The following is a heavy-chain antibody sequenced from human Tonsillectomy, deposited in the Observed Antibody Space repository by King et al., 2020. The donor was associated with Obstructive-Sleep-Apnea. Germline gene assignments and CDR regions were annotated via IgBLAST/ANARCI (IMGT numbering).Heavy chain of an antibody. D-gene: IGHD3-22*01. Sequence: VQLVESGGGWVQPGRSLRLSCAASGFSFDDYGMHWVRQAPGKGLEWVSGISWNSGSIGYADSVKGRFTISRDNAKNSLYLQMNSLRAEDTALYYCAKDINVPYDTNYHYGMDVWGQGTTVTVSS. V-gene: IGHV3-9*01. CDR2: ISWNSGSI. J-gene: IGHJ6*02. CDR3: AKDINVPYDTNYHYGMDV. CDR1: GFSFDDYG.